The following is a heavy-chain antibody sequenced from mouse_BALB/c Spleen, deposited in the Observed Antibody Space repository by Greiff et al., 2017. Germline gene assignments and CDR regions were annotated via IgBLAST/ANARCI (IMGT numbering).Heavy chain of an antibody. Sequence: QVQLQQSGAELVRPGTSVKVSCKASGYAFTNYLIEWVKQRPGQGLEWIGVINPGSGGTNYNEKFKGKATLTADKSSSTAYMQLSSLTSDDSAVYFCAREGFAYWGQGTLGTVSA. CDR3: AREGFAY. CDR2: INPGSGGT. CDR1: GYAFTNYL. J-gene: IGHJ3*01. V-gene: IGHV1-54*03.